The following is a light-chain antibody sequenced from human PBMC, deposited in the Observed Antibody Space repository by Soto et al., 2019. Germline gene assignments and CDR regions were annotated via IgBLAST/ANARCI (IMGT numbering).Light chain of an antibody. CDR2: SAS. V-gene: IGKV1D-12*01. Sequence: IQMTQSHSSMSASVGDRVPITGRASQDIAGFLAWYQHKPGRAPELLIRSASSLQSGVPSRFSGSGSGTDFTLTINSLQPEDSATYYCQQAYSFPLTIGQGTRLEIK. J-gene: IGKJ5*01. CDR3: QQAYSFPLT. CDR1: QDIAGF.